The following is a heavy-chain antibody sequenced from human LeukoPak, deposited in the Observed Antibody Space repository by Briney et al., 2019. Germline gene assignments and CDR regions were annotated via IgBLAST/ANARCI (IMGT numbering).Heavy chain of an antibody. J-gene: IGHJ4*02. V-gene: IGHV4-34*01. Sequence: SETLSLTCAVYGGSFSGYYWSWIRQPPGKGLEWIGEINHSGSTNYNPSLKSRVTISVDTSKNQFSLKLSSVTAADTAVYYCARGYCSGGSCVGYRGQGTLVTVSS. CDR1: GGSFSGYY. CDR3: ARGYCSGGSCVGY. CDR2: INHSGST. D-gene: IGHD2-15*01.